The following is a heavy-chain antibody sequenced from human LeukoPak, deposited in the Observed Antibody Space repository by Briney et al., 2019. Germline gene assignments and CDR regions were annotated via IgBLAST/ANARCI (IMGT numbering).Heavy chain of an antibody. CDR3: AKDFSIYYYESSGYWPNWVDP. CDR1: GFTFSSFG. Sequence: PGGSLTLSCAASGFTFSSFGMHWVRQPPRQGLERVGVIPYAGSKKYYADGVSGLFTISREKSKDTLYLQMNSLRAEDTAMYYCAKDFSIYYYESSGYWPNWVDPWGQGTLVTVSS. D-gene: IGHD3-22*01. CDR2: IPYAGSKK. J-gene: IGHJ5*02. V-gene: IGHV3-30*18.